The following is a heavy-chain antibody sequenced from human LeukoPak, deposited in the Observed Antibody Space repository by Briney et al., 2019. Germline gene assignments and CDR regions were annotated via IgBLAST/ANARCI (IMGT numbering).Heavy chain of an antibody. Sequence: GGSLRLSCAASGFTFSSYSMNWVRQAPGKRLEWGSYISSGSTTIYSADSVKGRFTISRDNAKNSLYLQMNSLRAEDTAVYFCARGKFSSSWYFDYWGQGTLVTVSS. V-gene: IGHV3-48*01. J-gene: IGHJ4*02. D-gene: IGHD6-13*01. CDR1: GFTFSSYS. CDR2: ISSGSTTI. CDR3: ARGKFSSSWYFDY.